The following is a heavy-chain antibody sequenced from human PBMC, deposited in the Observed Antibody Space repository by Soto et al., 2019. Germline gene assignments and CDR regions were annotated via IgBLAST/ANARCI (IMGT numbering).Heavy chain of an antibody. J-gene: IGHJ5*02. CDR3: ARGDYYGSGSYRSEKWFDP. Sequence: SETLCLTCAVYGGSFNGYYWSWIRQPPGKGLEWIGEINDSGSTNYNPALKSRVTVSADTSKNHFPLQLSSVTAADTAAYYCARGDYYGSGSYRSEKWFDPWGQGTLVTVSS. D-gene: IGHD3-10*01. CDR1: GGSFNGYY. V-gene: IGHV4-34*01. CDR2: INDSGST.